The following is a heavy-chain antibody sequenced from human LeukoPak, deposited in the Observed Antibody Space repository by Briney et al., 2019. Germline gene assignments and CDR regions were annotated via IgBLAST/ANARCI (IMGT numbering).Heavy chain of an antibody. Sequence: GGSLRLSCAASGFTFSSYWMSWVRQAPGKGLEWVSGISWNGGSIVYADSVKGRFTISRDNAKNSLYLQMNSLGAEDTALYYCAKAPDSTMIESNLDQWGQGILVTVSS. CDR3: AKAPDSTMIESNLDQ. V-gene: IGHV3-9*01. CDR1: GFTFSSYW. J-gene: IGHJ4*02. CDR2: ISWNGGSI. D-gene: IGHD3-22*01.